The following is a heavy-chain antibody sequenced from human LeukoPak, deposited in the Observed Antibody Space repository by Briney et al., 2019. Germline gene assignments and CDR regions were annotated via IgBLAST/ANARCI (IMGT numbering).Heavy chain of an antibody. Sequence: SETLSLICAVSGGSISSGDYPWSWIRQPPGKGLEWLGYIFHTGHTSYNPALKSRVTISVDMSKNQLSLKLSSVTAADTAVYYCARGFYGSGSHFDYWGQGTLVTVSS. CDR2: IFHTGHT. CDR1: GGSISSGDYP. CDR3: ARGFYGSGSHFDY. V-gene: IGHV4-30-2*01. J-gene: IGHJ4*02. D-gene: IGHD3-10*01.